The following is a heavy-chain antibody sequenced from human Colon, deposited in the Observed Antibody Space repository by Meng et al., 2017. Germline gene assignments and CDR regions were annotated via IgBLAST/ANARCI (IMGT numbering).Heavy chain of an antibody. CDR3: TRERGYNYGYSDY. Sequence: EVQLVESGGGLVKPWGSLRLSCAASGFTFSSFSLNWVRRAPGKGLEWVSSISSSGSIYYVDSVKGRFTISRDTAKNSLSPQMDSLRVEDTAVYYCTRERGYNYGYSDYWGQGTLVTVSS. D-gene: IGHD5-18*01. J-gene: IGHJ4*02. V-gene: IGHV3-21*01. CDR2: ISSSGSI. CDR1: GFTFSSFS.